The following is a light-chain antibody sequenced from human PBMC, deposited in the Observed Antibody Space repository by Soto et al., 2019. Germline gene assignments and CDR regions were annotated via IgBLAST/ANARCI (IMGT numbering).Light chain of an antibody. CDR3: QQRTNWPPALT. CDR2: DAS. Sequence: EIVLTQSPATLSLSPGVRATLSCRASQSVSSYLAWYQQKPGQAPRLLIYDASNRATGIPARFSGSGSGTDFTLTSSSLEPEDFAVYYCQQRTNWPPALTFGGGTKVEIK. J-gene: IGKJ4*01. CDR1: QSVSSY. V-gene: IGKV3-11*01.